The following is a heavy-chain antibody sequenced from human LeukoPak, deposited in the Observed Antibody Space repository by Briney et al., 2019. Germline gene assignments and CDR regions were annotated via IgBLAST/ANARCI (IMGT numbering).Heavy chain of an antibody. V-gene: IGHV1-69*13. CDR3: ARDRYDYSSYDAFDI. CDR2: IIPIFGTA. J-gene: IGHJ3*02. D-gene: IGHD4-11*01. CDR1: GGTFSSYA. Sequence: SVKVSCKASGGTFSSYAISWVRQAPGQGLEWMGGIIPIFGTANYAQKFQGRVTITADESTSTAYMELSSLRSEDTAVYYCARDRYDYSSYDAFDIWGQGTMVTVSS.